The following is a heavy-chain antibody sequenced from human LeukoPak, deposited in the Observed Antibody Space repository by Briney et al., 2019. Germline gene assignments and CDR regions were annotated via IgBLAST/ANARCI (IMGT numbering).Heavy chain of an antibody. CDR2: IYTSGST. CDR3: AREVFSGYDSTDYYYYMDV. CDR1: GGSISSGSYY. V-gene: IGHV4-61*02. Sequence: SETLSLTCTVSGGSISSGSYYCSWVRQPAGKGLEWIGRIYTSGSTNYDPSLKSRVTISVDTSKNQFSLKLSSVTAADTAVYYCAREVFSGYDSTDYYYYMDVWGKGTTVTISS. J-gene: IGHJ6*03. D-gene: IGHD5-12*01.